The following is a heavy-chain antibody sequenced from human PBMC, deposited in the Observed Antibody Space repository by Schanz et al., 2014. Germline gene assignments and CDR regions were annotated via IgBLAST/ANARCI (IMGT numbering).Heavy chain of an antibody. D-gene: IGHD3-22*01. J-gene: IGHJ4*02. CDR2: ISYDGSNK. CDR1: GFTFSSYA. CDR3: AKDPSHGDYDYYFDY. Sequence: QVQLVESGGGVVQPGGSLRLSCAASGFTFSSYAMHWVRQAPGKGLEWVAVISYDGSNKYYADSVKGRFTISRDNSKNTLYLQMNSLRAEDTAVYYCAKDPSHGDYDYYFDYWGQGTLVTVSS. V-gene: IGHV3-30-3*01.